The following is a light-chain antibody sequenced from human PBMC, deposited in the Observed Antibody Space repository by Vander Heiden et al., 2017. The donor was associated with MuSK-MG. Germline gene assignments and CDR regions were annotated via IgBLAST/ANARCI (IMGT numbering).Light chain of an antibody. CDR1: QSVSSSY. Sequence: EIVLTQSPGTLSLSPGERATLSCRASQSVSSSYLAWYQQIPGQAPRLLIYGASSTATAIPDRFSGGASGTDFTLTISILDPEDFAVYYCQQDGSSPYTFGRGTKLEI. V-gene: IGKV3-20*01. CDR2: GAS. J-gene: IGKJ2*01. CDR3: QQDGSSPYT.